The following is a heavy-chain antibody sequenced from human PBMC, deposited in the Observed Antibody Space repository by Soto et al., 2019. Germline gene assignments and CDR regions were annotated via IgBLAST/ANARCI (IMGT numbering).Heavy chain of an antibody. CDR3: ARRRGTGISGGTYYGFDV. Sequence: GGSLRLSCAASGFTFNNFAMSWVRQAPGKGLEWVSGISASGGGIYYADSVKGRFTFSRDNAKSTMYLLVTSLRAEDTAVYFCARRRGTGISGGTYYGFDVWGPGTTVTVSS. D-gene: IGHD2-15*01. CDR1: GFTFNNFA. CDR2: ISASGGGI. V-gene: IGHV3-23*01. J-gene: IGHJ6*02.